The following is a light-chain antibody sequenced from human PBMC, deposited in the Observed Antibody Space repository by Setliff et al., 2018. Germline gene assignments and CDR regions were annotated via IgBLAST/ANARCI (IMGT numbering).Light chain of an antibody. J-gene: IGLJ2*01. CDR3: AAWDDSLSAVV. CDR2: RNS. V-gene: IGLV1-47*01. Sequence: LTQPPSASGTPGQRVTISCSGSSSNIGSNYVYWYQHLPETAPKLLIYRNSQRPSGVPDRFSGSKSGTSASLAISGLRSEDETTYYCAAWDDSLSAVVFGGGTKVTVL. CDR1: SSNIGSNY.